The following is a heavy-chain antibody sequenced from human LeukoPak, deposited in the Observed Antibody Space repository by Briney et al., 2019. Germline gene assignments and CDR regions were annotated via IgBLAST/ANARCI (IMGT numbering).Heavy chain of an antibody. J-gene: IGHJ6*03. CDR2: ISHSRSP. CDR1: SGSISNTNW. CDR3: AKYGTAHYFSYYMDV. D-gene: IGHD1-14*01. Sequence: KPSGTLSLTCVVSSGSISNTNWWTWVRQPPGKGLEWIGEISHSRSPNYNPSLKSRVTISIDKSKSQFYLQLRSVTAADTAVYYCAKYGTAHYFSYYMDVWGKGTTVTVSS. V-gene: IGHV4-4*02.